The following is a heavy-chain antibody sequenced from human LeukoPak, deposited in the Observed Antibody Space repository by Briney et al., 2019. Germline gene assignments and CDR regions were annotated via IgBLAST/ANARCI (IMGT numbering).Heavy chain of an antibody. J-gene: IGHJ5*02. CDR3: ARAEWDRAWFDP. CDR1: GYTFTGYY. V-gene: IGHV1-2*02. CDR2: INPNSGGT. Sequence: ASVKVSCKASGYTFTGYYMHWVRQAPAQGLEWMGWINPNSGGTNYAQKFQGRVTMTRDTSISTAYMELSRLRSDDTAVYYCARAEWDRAWFDPWGQGTLVTVSS. D-gene: IGHD1-26*01.